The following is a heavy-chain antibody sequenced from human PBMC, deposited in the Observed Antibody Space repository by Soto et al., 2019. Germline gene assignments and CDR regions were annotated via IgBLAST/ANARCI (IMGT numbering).Heavy chain of an antibody. Sequence: GGSLRLSCAASGFTFSSYAMSCVRQAPGKGLEWVSAISGSGGSTYYADSVKGRFTITKDNSKNTLYLQMNSLRAEDTAVYYCATFGYGSGIFDYWGQGTLVTVSS. CDR1: GFTFSSYA. V-gene: IGHV3-23*01. CDR3: ATFGYGSGIFDY. J-gene: IGHJ4*02. D-gene: IGHD3-10*01. CDR2: ISGSGGST.